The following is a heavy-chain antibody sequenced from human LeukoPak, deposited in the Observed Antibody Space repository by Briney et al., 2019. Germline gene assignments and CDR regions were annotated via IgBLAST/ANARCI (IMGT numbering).Heavy chain of an antibody. Sequence: GGSLRLSCAASGFTFSSYWMHWVRQAPGKGLVWVSRINSDGSSTSYADSVKGRFTISRDNSKNTLYLQMNSLRAEDTAVYYCAKRYWGSYHTDYWGQGTLVTVSS. CDR3: AKRYWGSYHTDY. D-gene: IGHD1-26*01. CDR2: INSDGSST. J-gene: IGHJ4*02. CDR1: GFTFSSYW. V-gene: IGHV3-74*01.